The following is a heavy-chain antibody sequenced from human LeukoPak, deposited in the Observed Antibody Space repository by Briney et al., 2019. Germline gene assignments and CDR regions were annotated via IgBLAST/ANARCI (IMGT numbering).Heavy chain of an antibody. V-gene: IGHV3-21*01. D-gene: IGHD3-10*01. J-gene: IGHJ3*02. CDR2: ISSSSSYI. CDR1: GFTFSSYS. CDR3: ARCITMVRGVIIREIGAFDI. Sequence: GGSLRLSCAASGFTFSSYSMNWVRQAPGKGLEWVSSISSSSSYIYYADSVKGRFTISRDNAKNSLYLQMNSLRAEDTAVYYCARCITMVRGVIIREIGAFDIWGQGTMVTVSS.